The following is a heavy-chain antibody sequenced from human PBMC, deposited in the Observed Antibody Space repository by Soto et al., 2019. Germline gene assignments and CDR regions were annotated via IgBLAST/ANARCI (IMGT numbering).Heavy chain of an antibody. CDR2: INPSGGST. V-gene: IGHV1-46*01. D-gene: IGHD3-22*01. J-gene: IGHJ4*02. CDR3: ARRSVNYYDSSGSYYFDY. CDR1: GYTFTSYY. Sequence: GASVKVSCKASGYTFTSYYMHWVRQAPGQGLEWMGIINPSGGSTSYAQKFQGRVTMTRDTSTSTVYMELSSLRSEDTAEYYCARRSVNYYDSSGSYYFDYWGQGTLVTVSS.